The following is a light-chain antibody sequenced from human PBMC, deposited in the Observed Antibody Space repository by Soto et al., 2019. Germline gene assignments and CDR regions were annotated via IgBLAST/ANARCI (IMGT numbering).Light chain of an antibody. CDR3: QESYSVRT. V-gene: IGKV1-39*01. CDR2: SVS. Sequence: ILMTQSPSSLSASVGDRVTISCRTSQVINNYLNWYQQKPGEAPRLLIYSVSTLQSGVPSRFSGSGSGTNFTFTISSLQPEDYATYYCQESYSVRTFGQATKVDI. CDR1: QVINNY. J-gene: IGKJ1*01.